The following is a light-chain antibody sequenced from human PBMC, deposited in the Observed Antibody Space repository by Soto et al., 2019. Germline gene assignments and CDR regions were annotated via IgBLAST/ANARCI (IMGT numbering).Light chain of an antibody. CDR2: TAS. CDR1: QGIGSH. Sequence: DIQLTQSPSFLSASVGDKVTITCRASQGIGSHLAWYHQKPVKAPKLLIHTASTLQSGIPSRFSGSGSGTEFSLTISSLQPEDFATYYCQQRNSYPITFGQGTRLEIK. CDR3: QQRNSYPIT. V-gene: IGKV1-9*01. J-gene: IGKJ5*01.